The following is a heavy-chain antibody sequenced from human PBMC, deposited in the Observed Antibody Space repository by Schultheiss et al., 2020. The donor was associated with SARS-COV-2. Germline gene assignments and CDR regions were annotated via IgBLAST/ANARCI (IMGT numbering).Heavy chain of an antibody. CDR3: AREGAGIAAAGSNQPLRY. CDR1: GYTFTSYG. J-gene: IGHJ4*02. D-gene: IGHD6-13*01. V-gene: IGHV1-18*01. CDR2: ISAYNGNT. Sequence: ASVKVSCKASGYTFTSYGISWVRQAPGQGLEWMGWISAYNGNTNYAQKLQGRVTMTTDTSTSTAYMELRSLRSEDTAVYYCAREGAGIAAAGSNQPLRYWGQGTLVTVSS.